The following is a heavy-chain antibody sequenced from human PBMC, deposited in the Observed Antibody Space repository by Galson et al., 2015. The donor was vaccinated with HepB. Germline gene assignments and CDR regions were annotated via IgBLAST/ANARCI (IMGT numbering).Heavy chain of an antibody. CDR2: IRPKTDGETV. J-gene: IGHJ4*02. D-gene: IGHD1-26*01. Sequence: SLRLSCAASGFSFTHAWLSWVRQSPGKGLECVGRIRPKTDGETVVYAPSVKGRLTLSRDDSQHMVYLQMNSLKTEDTAVYYCTTGDIGSYYFDYWGQGTLVTVSS. V-gene: IGHV3-15*01. CDR1: GFSFTHAW. CDR3: TTGDIGSYYFDY.